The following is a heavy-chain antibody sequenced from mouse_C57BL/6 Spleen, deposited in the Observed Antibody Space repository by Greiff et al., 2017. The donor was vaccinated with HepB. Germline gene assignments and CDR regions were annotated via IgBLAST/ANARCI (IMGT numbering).Heavy chain of an antibody. CDR3: AGEDSNCVIAMDC. V-gene: IGHV1-80*01. Sequence: VQLQQSGAELVKPGASVKISCKASGYAFSSYWMNWVKQRPGKGLEWIGQIYPGDGDTNYNGKFKGKATLTAYKSSSTAYMQLSSLTSEDSAVYFCAGEDSNCVIAMDCWGQGTSVTVST. D-gene: IGHD2-5*01. J-gene: IGHJ4*01. CDR1: GYAFSSYW. CDR2: IYPGDGDT.